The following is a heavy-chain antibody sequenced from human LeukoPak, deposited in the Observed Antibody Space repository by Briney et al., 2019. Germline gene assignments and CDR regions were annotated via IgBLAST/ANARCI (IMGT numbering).Heavy chain of an antibody. D-gene: IGHD5-18*01. CDR1: GFTFSSYA. V-gene: IGHV3-64*01. CDR2: ISSNGGST. J-gene: IGHJ4*02. CDR3: ARDPRGYSYGWLGNYFDY. Sequence: GGSLRLSCAASGFTFSSYAMHWVRQAPGKGLEYVSAISSNGGSTYYANSVKGRFTISRDNSKNTLYLQMGSLRAEDMAVYYCARDPRGYSYGWLGNYFDYWGQGTLVTVSS.